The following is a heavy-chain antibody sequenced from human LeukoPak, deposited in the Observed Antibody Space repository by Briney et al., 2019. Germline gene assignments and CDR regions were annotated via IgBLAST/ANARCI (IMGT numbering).Heavy chain of an antibody. V-gene: IGHV3-21*01. CDR1: GFTFSSYS. CDR2: ISSSSSYI. CDR3: ARDKGGWFDP. Sequence: GGSLRLSCAASGFTFSSYSMNWVRQAPGKGLEWVSSISSSSSYIYYADSVKGRFTISRDNAKNSLYLQMNSLRAEDTAEYYCARDKGGWFDPWGQGTLVTVSS. J-gene: IGHJ5*02.